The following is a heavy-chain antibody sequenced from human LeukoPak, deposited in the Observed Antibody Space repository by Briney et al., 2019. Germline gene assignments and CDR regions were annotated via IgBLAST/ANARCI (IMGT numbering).Heavy chain of an antibody. D-gene: IGHD3-9*01. CDR3: VKMFYDTLTGYSF. CDR2: LYSNGNA. J-gene: IGHJ4*02. Sequence: GGSLRLSCAASGFTFSSYAMSWVRQAPGKGLEWVSVLYSNGNAYSADSVKGRFTTSRDNSENTLYPQMNSLRAEDAAVYYCVKMFYDTLTGYSFWGQGVLVTVSS. CDR1: GFTFSSYA. V-gene: IGHV3-66*01.